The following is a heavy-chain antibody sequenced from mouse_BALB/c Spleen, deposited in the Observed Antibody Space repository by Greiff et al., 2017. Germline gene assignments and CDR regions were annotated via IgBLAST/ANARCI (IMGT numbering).Heavy chain of an antibody. D-gene: IGHD2-4*01. CDR2: ISYDGSN. CDR3: ARGAMISDY. Sequence: VQLKESGPGLVKPSQSLSLTCSVTGYSITSGYYWNWIRQFPGNKLEWMGYISYDGSNNYNPSLKNRISITRDTSKNQFFLKLNSVTTEDTATYYCARGAMISDYWGQGTTLTVSS. CDR1: GYSITSGYY. V-gene: IGHV3-6*02. J-gene: IGHJ2*01.